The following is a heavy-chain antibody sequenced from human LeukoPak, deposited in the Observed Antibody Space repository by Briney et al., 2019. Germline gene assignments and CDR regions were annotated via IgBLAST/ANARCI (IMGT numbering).Heavy chain of an antibody. V-gene: IGHV3-21*01. CDR2: ISSSSSSYI. Sequence: GGSLRLSCAASGFTFSSYSMNWVRQAPGKGLEWVSSISSSSSSYIYYADSVKGRFTISRDNAKNSLYLQMNSLRAEDTAVYYCARDRGGWTTVVTRKLDYYFDYWGQGTLVTVSS. D-gene: IGHD4-23*01. CDR3: ARDRGGWTTVVTRKLDYYFDY. CDR1: GFTFSSYS. J-gene: IGHJ4*02.